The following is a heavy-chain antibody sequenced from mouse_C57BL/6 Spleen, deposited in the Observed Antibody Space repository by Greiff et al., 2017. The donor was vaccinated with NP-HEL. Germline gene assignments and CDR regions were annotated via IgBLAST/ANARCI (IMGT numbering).Heavy chain of an antibody. V-gene: IGHV1-61*01. CDR1: GYTFTSYW. J-gene: IGHJ4*01. CDR3: ARDGYYGGYYAMDY. Sequence: VQLQQPGAELVRPGSSVKLSCKASGYTFTSYWMDWVKQRPGQGLEWIGNIYPSDSETHYNQKFKDKATLTVDKSSSTAYMQLSSLTSEDSAVYYCARDGYYGGYYAMDYWGQGTSVTVSS. CDR2: IYPSDSET. D-gene: IGHD2-3*01.